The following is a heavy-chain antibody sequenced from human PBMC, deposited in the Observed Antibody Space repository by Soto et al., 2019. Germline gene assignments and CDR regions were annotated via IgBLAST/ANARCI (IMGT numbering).Heavy chain of an antibody. CDR1: GFTFSSYG. CDR2: IWYDGSNK. CDR3: AREKSPRGHSSRADPYYFDY. V-gene: IGHV3-33*01. Sequence: QVQLVESGGGVVQPGRSLRLSCAASGFTFSSYGMHWVRQAPGKGLEWVAVIWYDGSNKYYADSVKGRFTISRDNSKNTMYLQMNSLRAEDTAVYYCAREKSPRGHSSRADPYYFDYWGQGTLVTVSS. D-gene: IGHD6-13*01. J-gene: IGHJ4*02.